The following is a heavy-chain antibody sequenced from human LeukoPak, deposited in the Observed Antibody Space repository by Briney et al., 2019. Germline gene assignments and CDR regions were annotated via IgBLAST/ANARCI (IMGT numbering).Heavy chain of an antibody. CDR2: IYYSGST. D-gene: IGHD3-10*01. CDR1: GGSISSYY. V-gene: IGHV4-59*12. Sequence: SETLSLTCTVSGGSISSYYWSWIRQPPGEGLEWIGYIYYSGSTNYNPSLKSRVTISVDTSKNQFSLKLSSVTAADTAVYYCARAGSYYYYYGMDVWGQGTTVTVSS. J-gene: IGHJ6*02. CDR3: ARAGSYYYYYGMDV.